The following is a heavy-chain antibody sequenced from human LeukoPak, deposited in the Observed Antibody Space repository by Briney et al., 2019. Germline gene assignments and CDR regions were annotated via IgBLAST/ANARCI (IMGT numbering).Heavy chain of an antibody. J-gene: IGHJ5*02. Sequence: ASVKVSCKASGYTFTGYYMHWVRQAPGQGLEWMGWINPNSGGTNYAQKFQGRVTMTRDTSISTAYMELSRLRSDDTAVYYCARLMTTVTTPYNWFDPWGQGTLVTVSS. CDR2: INPNSGGT. CDR3: ARLMTTVTTPYNWFDP. D-gene: IGHD4-17*01. CDR1: GYTFTGYY. V-gene: IGHV1-2*02.